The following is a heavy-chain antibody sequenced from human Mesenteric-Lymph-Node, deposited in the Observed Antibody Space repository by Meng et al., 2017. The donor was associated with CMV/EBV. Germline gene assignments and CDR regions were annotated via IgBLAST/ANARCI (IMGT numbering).Heavy chain of an antibody. CDR1: GFTVENNY. V-gene: IGHV3-66*02. CDR3: ARGRED. Sequence: GESLKISCAASGFTVENNYMTWVRQAPGKGLEWVSVIYSGGGNAYYADSVKGRFIISRDNSRNTLYLQMNSLRPEDTAMYYCARGREDWGQGTLVTVSS. CDR2: IYSGGGNA. J-gene: IGHJ4*02.